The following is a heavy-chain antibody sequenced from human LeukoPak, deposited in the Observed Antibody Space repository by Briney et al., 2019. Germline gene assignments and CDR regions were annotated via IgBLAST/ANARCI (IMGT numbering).Heavy chain of an antibody. CDR3: AREEDSSAIDY. D-gene: IGHD3-22*01. CDR1: GFTFSSYG. J-gene: IGHJ4*02. CDR2: IWYDGSNK. V-gene: IGHV3-33*08. Sequence: AGGSLRLSCAASGFTFSSYGMNWVRQAPGKGLEWVAVIWYDGSNKYYADSVKGRFTISRDNSKNTLYLQMNSLRAEDTAVYYCAREEDSSAIDYWGQGTLVTVSS.